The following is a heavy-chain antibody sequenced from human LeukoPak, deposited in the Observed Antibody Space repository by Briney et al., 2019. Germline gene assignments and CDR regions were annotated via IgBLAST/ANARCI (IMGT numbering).Heavy chain of an antibody. CDR3: AKGFYYYGSGSYDY. D-gene: IGHD3-10*01. Sequence: GGSLRLSCAASGFTFSSYAMSWVRQAPGKGLEWVSAISGSGGSTYYADSVKGRFTISRDNSKNTLYLQMNSLRAEDTAVYYCAKGFYYYGSGSYDYWGQGTLVTVSS. CDR2: ISGSGGST. CDR1: GFTFSSYA. J-gene: IGHJ4*02. V-gene: IGHV3-23*01.